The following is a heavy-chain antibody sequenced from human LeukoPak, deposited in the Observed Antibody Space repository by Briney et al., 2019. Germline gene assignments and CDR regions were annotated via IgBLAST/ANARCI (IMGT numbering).Heavy chain of an antibody. CDR2: ISGSGITI. CDR1: GFTFSSYA. CDR3: ARDPGDWIFDG. V-gene: IGHV3-23*01. D-gene: IGHD3/OR15-3a*01. Sequence: QSGGSLRLSCAASGFTFSSYAMSWVRQAPGKGLEWVSAISGSGITIYYADSVKGRFTISRDNAKNSLYLQMNSLRGEDTAVYYCARDPGDWIFDGWGQGTLVTVSS. J-gene: IGHJ4*02.